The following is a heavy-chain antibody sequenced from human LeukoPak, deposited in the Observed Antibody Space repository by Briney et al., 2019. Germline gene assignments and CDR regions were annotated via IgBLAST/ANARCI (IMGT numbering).Heavy chain of an antibody. CDR3: ARLQGTKYYFDY. J-gene: IGHJ4*02. CDR1: GFTFSHYG. D-gene: IGHD5-24*01. V-gene: IGHV3-53*01. CDR2: IYSAGST. Sequence: GGSLRLSCAASGFTFSHYGMSWVRQAPGKGLEGVSVIYSAGSTYYADSVKGRFTISRDNSKNTLYLQMNSLRAEDTAVYYCARLQGTKYYFDYWGQGTLVTVSS.